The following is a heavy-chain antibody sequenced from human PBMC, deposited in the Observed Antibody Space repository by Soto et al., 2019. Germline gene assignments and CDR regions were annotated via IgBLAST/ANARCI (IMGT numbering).Heavy chain of an antibody. Sequence: PSETLSLTCTVSGGSISSYYWGWIRQPPGKGLEWIGYIYYSGSTNYNPSLKSRVTISVDTSKNQFSLKLSSVAAADTAVYYCARNTLIKTAWFDPWGQGTLVTVSS. J-gene: IGHJ5*02. CDR3: ARNTLIKTAWFDP. CDR1: GGSISSYY. D-gene: IGHD5-18*01. CDR2: IYYSGST. V-gene: IGHV4-59*08.